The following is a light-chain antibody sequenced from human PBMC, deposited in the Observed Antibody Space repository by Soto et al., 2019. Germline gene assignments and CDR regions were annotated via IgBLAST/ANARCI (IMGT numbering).Light chain of an antibody. CDR1: QSVSSN. J-gene: IGKJ5*01. V-gene: IGKV3-15*01. Sequence: EIVMTQSPATLSVSPGERATLSCRASQSVSSNLAWYQQKPGQAPRLLIYGASTRATGIPARFSGSGSGTEFTLTISSLQSEDFAVYYCQQYNNWLITFGQGTRLAIK. CDR3: QQYNNWLIT. CDR2: GAS.